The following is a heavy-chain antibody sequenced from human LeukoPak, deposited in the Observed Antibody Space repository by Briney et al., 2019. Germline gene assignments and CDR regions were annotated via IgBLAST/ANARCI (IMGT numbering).Heavy chain of an antibody. CDR2: IHHGGST. Sequence: SETLSLTCTVSGYSISSGYFWGWIRQPPGKGLEWIGSIHHGGSTYYNPSLKSRVTISVDASKNQFSLRLNSVTAADTAVYYCARDLRVVVTAIFDFWGQGTLVTVSS. J-gene: IGHJ4*02. CDR1: GYSISSGYF. V-gene: IGHV4-38-2*02. CDR3: ARDLRVVVTAIFDF. D-gene: IGHD2-21*02.